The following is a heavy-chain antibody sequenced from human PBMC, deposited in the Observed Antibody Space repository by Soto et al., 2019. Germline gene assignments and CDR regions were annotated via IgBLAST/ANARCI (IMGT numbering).Heavy chain of an antibody. V-gene: IGHV5-10-1*01. CDR3: ARFRYDGYYYYGMDV. CDR2: IDPSDSYT. J-gene: IGHJ6*02. D-gene: IGHD1-20*01. Sequence: GESLKISCKGSGYSFTSYWISWVRQMPGEGLEWMGRIDPSDSYTNYSPSFQGHVTISADKSISTAYLQWSSLKASDTAMYYCARFRYDGYYYYGMDVWGQGTTVTVSS. CDR1: GYSFTSYW.